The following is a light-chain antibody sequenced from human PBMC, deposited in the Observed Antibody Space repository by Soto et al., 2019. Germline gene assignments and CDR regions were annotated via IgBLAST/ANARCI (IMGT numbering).Light chain of an antibody. CDR3: QQYYSLPLT. CDR1: QSVLYSSNNKNY. CDR2: WAS. J-gene: IGKJ4*01. Sequence: DVVMTQSPDSLAVSLGERATINCKSSQSVLYSSNNKNYLAWYQQKPGQPPKLLIYWASTRESRVPDRFSGSGSETDFTLTIVSLQAEDVAVYYCQQYYSLPLTFGGGTKVEIK. V-gene: IGKV4-1*01.